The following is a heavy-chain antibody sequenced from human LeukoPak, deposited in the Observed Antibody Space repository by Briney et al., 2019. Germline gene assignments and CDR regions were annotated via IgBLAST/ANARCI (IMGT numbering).Heavy chain of an antibody. CDR1: GGSISSYY. CDR3: ATLPFGGPRRVFDY. J-gene: IGHJ4*02. Sequence: SETLSLTRNGSGGSISSYYWSWIRQPPGKGLEWIGYIYYSGSTNYNPSLKSRVAISVDTSRNQFSLKLSSVTAADTAVYYCATLPFGGPRRVFDYWGQGIPVTVSS. V-gene: IGHV4-59*01. D-gene: IGHD3-16*01. CDR2: IYYSGST.